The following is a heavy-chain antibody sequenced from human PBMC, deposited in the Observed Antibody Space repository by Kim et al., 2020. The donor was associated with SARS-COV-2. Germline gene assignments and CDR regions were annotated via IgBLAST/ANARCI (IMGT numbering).Heavy chain of an antibody. V-gene: IGHV1-46*01. CDR1: GYTFTSYY. CDR2: INPSGGST. J-gene: IGHJ2*01. Sequence: ASVKVSCKASGYTFTSYYMHWVRQAPGQGLEWMGIINPSGGSTSYAQKFQGRVTMTRDTSTSTVYMELSSLRSEDTAVYYCARDERDGYIGRDFDLWGRGTLVTVSS. CDR3: ARDERDGYIGRDFDL. D-gene: IGHD5-12*01.